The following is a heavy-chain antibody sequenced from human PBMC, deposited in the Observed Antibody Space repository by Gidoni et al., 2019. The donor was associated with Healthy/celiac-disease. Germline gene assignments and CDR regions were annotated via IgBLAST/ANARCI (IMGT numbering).Heavy chain of an antibody. J-gene: IGHJ6*02. CDR2: LKSKTDGETT. Sequence: EVQLVESGGGLLKPGGSLRLSCAVSGFIFSKSWMNWVRQAPGKGLEWIARLKSKTDGETTDYAAPVKGRFTISRDDSKNTLYLQMNSLKTEDTAVYYCSTDLGDYRDDSYGMDVWGQGTTVTVSS. CDR3: STDLGDYRDDSYGMDV. CDR1: GFIFSKSW. D-gene: IGHD4-17*01. V-gene: IGHV3-15*01.